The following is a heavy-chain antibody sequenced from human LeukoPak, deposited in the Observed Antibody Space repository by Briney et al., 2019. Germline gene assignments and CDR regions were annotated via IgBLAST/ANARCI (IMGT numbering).Heavy chain of an antibody. CDR1: GGSFSGYY. CDR3: ARRYYDFWSGYYTYYYGMDV. D-gene: IGHD3-3*01. V-gene: IGHV4-34*01. Sequence: SETLSLTCAVYGGSFSGYYWSWIRQPPGKGLEWTGEINHSGSTNYNPSLKSRVTISVDTSKNQFSLKLSSVTAADTAVYYCARRYYDFWSGYYTYYYGMDVWGQGTTVTVSS. J-gene: IGHJ6*02. CDR2: INHSGST.